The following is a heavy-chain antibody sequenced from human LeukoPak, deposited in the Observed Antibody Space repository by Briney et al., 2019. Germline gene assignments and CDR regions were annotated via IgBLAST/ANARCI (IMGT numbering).Heavy chain of an antibody. J-gene: IGHJ4*02. CDR3: AKEKDYHVSGSYDF. CDR1: GFTFSDYG. D-gene: IGHD3-10*01. V-gene: IGHV3-30*18. Sequence: GRSLRLSRAASGFTFSDYGMHWVRQAPGKGLEWVAVISWDGTAQHYVDSVKGRFTISRDNSKNTLYLQMTGLGAEDTAVYYCAKEKDYHVSGSYDFWGQGTLVTVSS. CDR2: ISWDGTAQ.